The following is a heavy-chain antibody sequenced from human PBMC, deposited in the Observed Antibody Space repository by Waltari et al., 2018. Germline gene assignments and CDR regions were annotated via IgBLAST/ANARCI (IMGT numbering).Heavy chain of an antibody. D-gene: IGHD2-21*02. CDR1: GGSISSTNYY. V-gene: IGHV4-39*01. Sequence: QLRLQESGPGLVKPSDTLSLTCTVSGGSISSTNYYWGWIRQPPGKGLEWIGSIYYRGNTYYNPSLKSRVTMSADTAKNQFSRKLSSVTAADTAVYYCARHQDWVVVSATWFDPWGQGTLVTVSS. J-gene: IGHJ5*02. CDR2: IYYRGNT. CDR3: ARHQDWVVVSATWFDP.